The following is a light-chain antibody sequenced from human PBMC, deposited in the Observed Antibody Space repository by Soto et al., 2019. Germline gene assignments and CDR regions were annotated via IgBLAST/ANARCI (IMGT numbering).Light chain of an antibody. J-gene: IGLJ1*01. Sequence: QSALTQPASVSGSPGQSITISCTGTSSDIGSYNLVSWYQQLPGKAPKLMIYEGSERPLGVSNRFSGSKSGNTASLTISGLQAEDEADYYCCSYSSSSTYVFGTGTKLTVL. CDR3: CSYSSSSTYV. CDR2: EGS. V-gene: IGLV2-23*01. CDR1: SSDIGSYNL.